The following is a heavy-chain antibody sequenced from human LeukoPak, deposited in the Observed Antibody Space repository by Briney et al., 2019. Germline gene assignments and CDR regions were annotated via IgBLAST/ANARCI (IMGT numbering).Heavy chain of an antibody. CDR2: INHSEST. V-gene: IGHV4-34*01. CDR1: GGSFSGYY. Sequence: SETLSLTCAVYGGSFSGYYWSWIRQPPGKGLEWIGEINHSESTNYNPSLKSRVTISVDTSKNQFSLKLSSVTAADTAVYYCARGRQRRYKNERNNWFDPWGQGTLVTVSS. CDR3: ARGRQRRYKNERNNWFDP. J-gene: IGHJ5*02. D-gene: IGHD5-24*01.